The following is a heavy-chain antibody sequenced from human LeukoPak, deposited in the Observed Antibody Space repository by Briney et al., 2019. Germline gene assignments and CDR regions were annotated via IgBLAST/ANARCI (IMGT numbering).Heavy chain of an antibody. CDR3: AKDAIVYDSSGYTFDY. Sequence: PGGSLRLSCAASGFTFSSYGMHWVRQAPGKGLEWVAFIRYDGSNKYYADSVKGRFTISRDNSKNTLYLQMNSPRAEDTAVYYCAKDAIVYDSSGYTFDYWGQGTLVTVSS. CDR1: GFTFSSYG. CDR2: IRYDGSNK. V-gene: IGHV3-30*02. J-gene: IGHJ4*02. D-gene: IGHD3-22*01.